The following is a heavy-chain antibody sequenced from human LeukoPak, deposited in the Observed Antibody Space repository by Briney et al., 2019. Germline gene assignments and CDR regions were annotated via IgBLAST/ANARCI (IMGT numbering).Heavy chain of an antibody. CDR1: GFTFSSYA. V-gene: IGHV3-30-3*01. Sequence: PGGSQRLSCAASGFTFSSYAMHWVSQAPGKGLEGVAVISYDGSNKYYADSVKGRFTISRDNSKNTLYLQMNSLRAEDTAVYYCARGEYCSSTSCSYYYYYMDVWGKGTTVTVSS. J-gene: IGHJ6*03. CDR2: ISYDGSNK. CDR3: ARGEYCSSTSCSYYYYYMDV. D-gene: IGHD2-2*01.